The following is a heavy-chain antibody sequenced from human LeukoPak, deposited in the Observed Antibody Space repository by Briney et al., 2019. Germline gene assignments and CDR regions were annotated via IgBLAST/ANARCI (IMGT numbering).Heavy chain of an antibody. D-gene: IGHD6-19*01. Sequence: GGSLILSCAASGFIFSNYPMHWVRQAPGRGLEYVSAISYNGGSAYYADSVKGRFTIPRDNSKNTLYLQMGSLRAEDMAVYYCAASYSSGWALDYWGQGTLVTVSS. CDR3: AASYSSGWALDY. V-gene: IGHV3-64*02. J-gene: IGHJ4*02. CDR1: GFIFSNYP. CDR2: ISYNGGSA.